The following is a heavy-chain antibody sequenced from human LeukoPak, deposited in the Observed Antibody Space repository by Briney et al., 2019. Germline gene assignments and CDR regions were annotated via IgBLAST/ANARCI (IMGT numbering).Heavy chain of an antibody. CDR2: IIPIFGTA. D-gene: IGHD4-23*01. Sequence: ASVKVSCKASGGTFSSDAISWVRQAPGQGLEWMGGIIPIFGTANYAQKFQGRVTITADESTSTAYMELSSLRSEDTAVYYCARRAVGYNWFDPWGQGTLVTVSS. V-gene: IGHV1-69*13. CDR1: GGTFSSDA. CDR3: ARRAVGYNWFDP. J-gene: IGHJ5*02.